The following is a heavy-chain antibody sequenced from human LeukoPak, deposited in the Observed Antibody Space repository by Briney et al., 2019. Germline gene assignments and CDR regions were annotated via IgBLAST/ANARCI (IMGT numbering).Heavy chain of an antibody. CDR1: GFTFRSYA. CDR3: ARGYSYGSAGIDY. CDR2: ISYVGSNK. D-gene: IGHD5-18*01. Sequence: GGSLTLSCAASGFTFRSYAMQWVRQAPGRGREWVAVISYVGSNKYYADSVKGRFTISRDNSKNTLNLQMSSLRAEDTAGYYCARGYSYGSAGIDYWGEGTLVTVPS. V-gene: IGHV3-30-3*01. J-gene: IGHJ4*02.